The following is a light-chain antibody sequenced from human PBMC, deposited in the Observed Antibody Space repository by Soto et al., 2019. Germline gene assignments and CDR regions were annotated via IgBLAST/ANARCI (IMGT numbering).Light chain of an antibody. J-gene: IGLJ1*01. V-gene: IGLV2-14*01. CDR1: SSDVGGYNY. CDR3: SSYTSSSALV. Sequence: QSVLTQPPSASGSPGQSVTISCTGTSSDVGGYNYVSWYQQHPGKAPKLMIYEVSDWPSGVSDRFSGSKSGSTASLTISGLQAEDEADYYCSSYTSSSALVFGTGTKLTVL. CDR2: EVS.